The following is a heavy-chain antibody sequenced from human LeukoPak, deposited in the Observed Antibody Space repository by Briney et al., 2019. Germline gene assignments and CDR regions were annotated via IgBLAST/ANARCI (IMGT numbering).Heavy chain of an antibody. J-gene: IGHJ6*02. CDR2: IYPGDSDT. CDR3: ARYPPGGDYYYYGMDV. D-gene: IGHD3-16*01. V-gene: IGHV5-51*01. Sequence: GESLKISCKGSGYSFTSYWIGWVRQMPGKGLEWMGIIYPGDSDTRYSPSFQGQATISADKSISTAYLQWSSLKASDTAVYYCARYPPGGDYYYYGMDVWGQGTTVTVSS. CDR1: GYSFTSYW.